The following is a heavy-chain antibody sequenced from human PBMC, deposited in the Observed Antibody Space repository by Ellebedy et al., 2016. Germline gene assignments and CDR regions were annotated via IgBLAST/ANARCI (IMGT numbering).Heavy chain of an antibody. CDR2: ISVGGDDT. J-gene: IGHJ4*02. CDR1: GIRFGDFF. V-gene: IGHV3-23*01. Sequence: GESLKISXATSGIRFGDFFMSWVRQAPGKGLQWFSTISVGGDDTYLADSVKGRFTISRDNSRNILYLQMSSLRDEDSAIYYCREGHYSDVWGQGTQVTVSA. CDR3: REGHYSDV.